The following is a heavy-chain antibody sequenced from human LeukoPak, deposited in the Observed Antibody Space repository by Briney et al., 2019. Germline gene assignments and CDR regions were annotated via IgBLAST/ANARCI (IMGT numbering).Heavy chain of an antibody. CDR1: GGSISSGPYY. Sequence: SETLSLTCTVSGGSISSGPYYWGWIRQPPGKGLEWIGNIYYGENTYYNPSLKSRVTISIDTSKNQFYLKLSSLTAADTAVYYCARCPQTVHYDSSGYHEEGWYFDLWGRGTLVTVSS. CDR2: IYYGENT. J-gene: IGHJ2*01. V-gene: IGHV4-39*01. D-gene: IGHD3-22*01. CDR3: ARCPQTVHYDSSGYHEEGWYFDL.